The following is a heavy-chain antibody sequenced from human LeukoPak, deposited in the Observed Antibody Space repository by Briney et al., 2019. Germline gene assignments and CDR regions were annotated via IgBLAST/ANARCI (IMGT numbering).Heavy chain of an antibody. V-gene: IGHV1-18*01. D-gene: IGHD2-21*01. J-gene: IGHJ5*02. CDR3: ARGDWFDP. CDR2: VSGYNGNT. Sequence: ASVKVSCKASGYTFTSYDINWVRQAPGQGLGWMGWVSGYNGNTNYAQKFEGRVAMTTDTSSSTAYMELRSLRSDDTAIYHCARGDWFDPWGQGTLVTVSS. CDR1: GYTFTSYD.